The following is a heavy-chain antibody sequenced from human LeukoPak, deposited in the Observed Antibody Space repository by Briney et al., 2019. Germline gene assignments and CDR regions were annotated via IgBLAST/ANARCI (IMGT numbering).Heavy chain of an antibody. D-gene: IGHD3-22*01. V-gene: IGHV4-30-4*01. CDR1: GGSISSGDYY. J-gene: IGHJ4*02. CDR2: IYYSGST. Sequence: SETLSLTCTVSGGSISSGDYYWSWIRQPPGKGLEWIGYIYYSGSTYYNPSLKSRVTISVDTSKNQFSLKLSSVTAADTAVYYCARGGRLGSSGYYWGPPPYYFDYWGQGTLVTVSS. CDR3: ARGGRLGSSGYYWGPPPYYFDY.